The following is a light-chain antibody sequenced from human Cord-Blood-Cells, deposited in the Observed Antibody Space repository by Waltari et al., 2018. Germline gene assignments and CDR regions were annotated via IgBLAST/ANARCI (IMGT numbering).Light chain of an antibody. CDR3: QQYNSYSPLT. CDR1: QSISSW. Sequence: DIQMTQSPPTLPPSVGDRVTTTCRASQSISSWLAWYQQKPGKAPKLLIYKASSLESGVPSRFSGSGSGTEFTLTISSLQPDDFATYYCQQYNSYSPLTFGGGTKVEIK. CDR2: KAS. J-gene: IGKJ4*01. V-gene: IGKV1-5*03.